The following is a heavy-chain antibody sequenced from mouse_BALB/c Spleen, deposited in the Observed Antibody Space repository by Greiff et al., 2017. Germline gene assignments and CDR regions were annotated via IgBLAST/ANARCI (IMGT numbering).Heavy chain of an antibody. CDR3: AYRYDDYAMDY. V-gene: IGHV1-14*01. J-gene: IGHJ4*01. CDR2: INPYNDGT. Sequence: EVQLQQSGPELVKPGASVKMSCKASGYTFTSYVMHWVKQKPGQGLEWIGYINPYNDGTKYNEKFKGKATLTSDKSSSTAYMELSSLTSEDSAVYYCAYRYDDYAMDYWGQGTSVTVSS. D-gene: IGHD2-14*01. CDR1: GYTFTSYV.